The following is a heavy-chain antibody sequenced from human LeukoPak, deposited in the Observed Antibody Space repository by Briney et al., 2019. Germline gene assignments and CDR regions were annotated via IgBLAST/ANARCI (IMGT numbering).Heavy chain of an antibody. CDR2: ISYDGNDK. V-gene: IGHV3-30*18. CDR3: AKDRWTGSYYFDF. D-gene: IGHD4-23*01. CDR1: GFTFSNYD. J-gene: IGHJ4*02. Sequence: PGRSLRLSCAASGFTFSNYDMHWVRQAPGKGLEWVAVISYDGNDKSYADSVKGRFTISRDNSKSTLYLQMNSLRPADTAVYYCAKDRWTGSYYFDFWGQGALLTVSS.